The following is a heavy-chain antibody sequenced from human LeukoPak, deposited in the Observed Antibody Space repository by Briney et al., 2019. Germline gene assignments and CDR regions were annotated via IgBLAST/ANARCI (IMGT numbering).Heavy chain of an antibody. V-gene: IGHV1-69*13. CDR2: IIPILGTA. CDR3: ARTVSYYDFWSGYDNWFDP. Sequence: SVKVSCKASGGTFSSYAISWVRQAPGQGLEWMGGIIPILGTANYARKFQGRVTITADESTSTAYMELSSLRSEDTAVYYCARTVSYYDFWSGYDNWFDPWGQGTLVTVSS. J-gene: IGHJ5*02. D-gene: IGHD3-3*01. CDR1: GGTFSSYA.